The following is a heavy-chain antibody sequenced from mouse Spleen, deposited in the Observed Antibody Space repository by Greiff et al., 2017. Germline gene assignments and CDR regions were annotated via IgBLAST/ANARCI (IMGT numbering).Heavy chain of an antibody. CDR2: IYPGDGDT. CDR1: GYAFSSSW. J-gene: IGHJ1*03. V-gene: IGHV1-82*01. Sequence: VQLQQSGPELVKPGASVKISCKASGYAFSSSWMNWVKQRPGKGLEWIGRIYPGDGDTNYNGKFKGKATLTADKSSSTAYMQLSSLTSEDSAVYFCVLLTEYWYCDVGGTGTTVTVSS. CDR3: VLLTEYWYCDV. D-gene: IGHD4-1*01.